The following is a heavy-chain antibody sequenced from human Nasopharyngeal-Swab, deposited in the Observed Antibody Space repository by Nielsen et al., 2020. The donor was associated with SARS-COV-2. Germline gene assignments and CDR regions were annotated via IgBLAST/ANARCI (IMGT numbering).Heavy chain of an antibody. V-gene: IGHV3-30*04. Sequence: WIRQPPGKGLEWVAVISYDGSNKYYADSVKGRFTISRDNSKNTLYLQMNSLRAEDTAVYYCARGTLRLDIVVVPAVYFDYWGQGTLVTAPQ. D-gene: IGHD2-2*03. CDR2: ISYDGSNK. J-gene: IGHJ4*02. CDR3: ARGTLRLDIVVVPAVYFDY.